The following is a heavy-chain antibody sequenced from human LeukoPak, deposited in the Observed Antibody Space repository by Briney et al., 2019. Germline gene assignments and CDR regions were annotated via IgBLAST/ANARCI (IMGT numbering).Heavy chain of an antibody. D-gene: IGHD3-9*01. CDR3: AKGFSNGYSNAVDY. Sequence: GGSLRLSCVASGFTFSSYGMHWVRQAPGKGLEWVAVTSYDGSNEYYRESVKGRVTISRDNSKNTLYLQMNSLRVEDTAVYYCAKGFSNGYSNAVDYWGQGTLVTVSS. CDR1: GFTFSSYG. V-gene: IGHV3-30*18. J-gene: IGHJ4*02. CDR2: TSYDGSNE.